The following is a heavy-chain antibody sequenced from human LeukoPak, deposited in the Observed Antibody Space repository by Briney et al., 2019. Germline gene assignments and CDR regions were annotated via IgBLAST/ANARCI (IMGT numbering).Heavy chain of an antibody. Sequence: GGSLRLSCAASGSTFSSYGMHWVRQAPGKGLEWVAFIRYDGSNKYYADSVKGRFTISRDNSKNTLYLQMNSLRAEDTAVYYCAKDEGGSHLGYCSSTSCYRGYFQHWGQGTLVTVSS. J-gene: IGHJ1*01. CDR3: AKDEGGSHLGYCSSTSCYRGYFQH. V-gene: IGHV3-30*02. CDR2: IRYDGSNK. CDR1: GSTFSSYG. D-gene: IGHD2-2*02.